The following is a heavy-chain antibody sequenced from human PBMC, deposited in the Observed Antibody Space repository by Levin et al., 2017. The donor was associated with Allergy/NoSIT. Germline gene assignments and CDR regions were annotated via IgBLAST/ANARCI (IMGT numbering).Heavy chain of an antibody. CDR2: IRSKANSYAT. J-gene: IGHJ3*02. CDR3: TRLGSNAAFDI. V-gene: IGHV3-73*01. D-gene: IGHD2-15*01. CDR1: GFTFSGSA. Sequence: GGSLRLSCAASGFTFSGSAMHWVRQASGKGLEWVGRIRSKANSYATAYAASVKGRFTISRDDSKNTAYLQMNSLKTEDTAVYYCTRLGSNAAFDIWGQGTMVTVSS.